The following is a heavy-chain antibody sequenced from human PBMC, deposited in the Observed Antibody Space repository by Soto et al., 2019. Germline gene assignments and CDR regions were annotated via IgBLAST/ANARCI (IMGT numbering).Heavy chain of an antibody. J-gene: IGHJ5*02. CDR2: IFSNDEK. D-gene: IGHD3-22*01. V-gene: IGHV2-26*01. CDR1: GFSLSNARMG. Sequence: SGPTLVNPTETLTLTCTVSGFSLSNARMGVSWIRQPPGKALEWLAHIFSNDEKSYSTSLKSRLTISKDTSKSQVVLTMTNMDPVDTATYYCARIRRNYYDSSGYYYRSWFDPWGQGTLVTVSS. CDR3: ARIRRNYYDSSGYYYRSWFDP.